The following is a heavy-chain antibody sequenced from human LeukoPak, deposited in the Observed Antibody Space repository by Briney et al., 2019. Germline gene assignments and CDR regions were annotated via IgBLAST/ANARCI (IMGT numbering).Heavy chain of an antibody. J-gene: IGHJ3*02. D-gene: IGHD5-12*01. Sequence: GGSLRLSCAASGFTFSSYAMSWVRQAPGKGLEWVSAISGSGGSTYYADSVKGRFTISRGNSKNTLYLQMNSLRAEDTAVYYCAKGRLALDAFDIWGQGTMVTVSS. CDR2: ISGSGGST. CDR3: AKGRLALDAFDI. V-gene: IGHV3-23*01. CDR1: GFTFSSYA.